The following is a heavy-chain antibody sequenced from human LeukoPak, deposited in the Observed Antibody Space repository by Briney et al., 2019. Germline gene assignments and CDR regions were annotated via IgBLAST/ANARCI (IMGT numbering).Heavy chain of an antibody. CDR1: GYTFTSYY. CDR3: ARVAAREGHFDY. V-gene: IGHV1-46*01. CDR2: INPSGGST. Sequence: ASVKVSCTASGYTFTSYYMHWVRQAPGQGLEWMGIINPSGGSTSYAQKFQGRVTMTRDTSTSTVYMELSSLRSEDTAVYYCARVAAREGHFDYWGQGTLVTVSS. D-gene: IGHD6-25*01. J-gene: IGHJ4*02.